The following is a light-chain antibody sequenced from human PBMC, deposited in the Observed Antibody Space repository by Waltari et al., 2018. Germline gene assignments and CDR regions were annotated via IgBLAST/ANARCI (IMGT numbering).Light chain of an antibody. CDR3: QQYENLIA. V-gene: IGKV1-33*01. Sequence: DIQMTQSPAALSASVGERGTMTGQARHVLSKRLNWYPQKPGNAPKLLIYDASHLERGVPSRFSGSGSGTDFTFTLSSLEPDDFAPYYCQQYENLIAFGQGTRLDLK. J-gene: IGKJ5*01. CDR2: DAS. CDR1: HVLSKR.